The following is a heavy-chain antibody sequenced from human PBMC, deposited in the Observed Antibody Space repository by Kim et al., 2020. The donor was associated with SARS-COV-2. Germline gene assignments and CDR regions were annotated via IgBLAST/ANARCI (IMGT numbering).Heavy chain of an antibody. J-gene: IGHJ6*01. CDR2: ISGNGVNK. V-gene: IGHV3-23*01. CDR1: GFTFDTYA. Sequence: GGSLRLSCVASGFTFDTYAMSWVRQAPGKGLEWVSVISGNGVNKFYADSVRGRLTVSRDNSKNTLYLQMNSLRDEDKALYYCAKVVVMDGYNYYYYYGM. D-gene: IGHD3-22*01. CDR3: AKVVVMDGYNYYYYYGM.